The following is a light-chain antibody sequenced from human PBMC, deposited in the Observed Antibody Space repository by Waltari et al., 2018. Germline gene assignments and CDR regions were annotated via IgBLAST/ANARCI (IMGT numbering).Light chain of an antibody. J-gene: IGLJ3*02. V-gene: IGLV6-57*04. CDR3: QSYDSNIQGV. Sequence: NFMLTQPHSVSGSPGKTVTISCTRSSGNIASNYVQWYQQRPGRAPTTVIFEDDQRPSGVPDRVSGSIDSSSNSASLSISGLKTEDEADYYCQSYDSNIQGVFGGGTKLTFL. CDR1: SGNIASNY. CDR2: EDD.